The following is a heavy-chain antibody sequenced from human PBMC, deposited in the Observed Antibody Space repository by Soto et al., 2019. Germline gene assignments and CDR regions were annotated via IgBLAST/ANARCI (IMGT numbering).Heavy chain of an antibody. D-gene: IGHD3-9*01. CDR2: IYWDDDK. J-gene: IGHJ4*02. CDR1: GFSLSTHTVG. V-gene: IGHV2-5*02. Sequence: QITLKESGPTLVKPTQTLTLTCTFSGFSLSTHTVGVAWIRQPPGKALEWLALIYWDDDKRYRPSLKSRLTITSDTSKNQVVLTMTNMDPVDTATYCCAPIVTFDFRGYNLECWGQGILVTVSS. CDR3: APIVTFDFRGYNLEC.